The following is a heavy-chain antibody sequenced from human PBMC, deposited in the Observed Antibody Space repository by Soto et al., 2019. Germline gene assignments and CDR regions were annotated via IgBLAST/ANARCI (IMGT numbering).Heavy chain of an antibody. CDR1: GFTFGDYA. V-gene: IGHV3-49*04. CDR3: AMELPYYFDY. J-gene: IGHJ4*02. D-gene: IGHD1-7*01. CDR2: IRSKAYGGTT. Sequence: GSLSLSCTASGFTFGDYAMSWVRQAPGKGLEWVGFIRSKAYGGTTEYAASVKGRFTISRDDSKSIAYLQMNSLKTEDTAVYYCAMELPYYFDYWGQGTLVTVSS.